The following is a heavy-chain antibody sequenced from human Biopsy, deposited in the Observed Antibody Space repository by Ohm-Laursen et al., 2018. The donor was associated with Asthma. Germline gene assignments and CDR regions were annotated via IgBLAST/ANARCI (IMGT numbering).Heavy chain of an antibody. J-gene: IGHJ4*02. D-gene: IGHD5-24*01. V-gene: IGHV3-30*03. Sequence: SLRLSCAASGFSFSEFVMHWVRQAPGKGLEWVAVISYDGSTKYYADSVKGRFTISRDNSKNTLYLQMNSLRGDDTAVYYCARDMNRDGWYFDYWGQGTLVTVSS. CDR1: GFSFSEFV. CDR2: ISYDGSTK. CDR3: ARDMNRDGWYFDY.